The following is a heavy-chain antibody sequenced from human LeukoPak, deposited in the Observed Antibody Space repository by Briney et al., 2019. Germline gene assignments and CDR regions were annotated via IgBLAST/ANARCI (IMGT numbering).Heavy chain of an antibody. CDR2: ISSSSSYI. J-gene: IGHJ4*02. V-gene: IGHV3-21*01. Sequence: PGGSLRLSCAASGFTFSSYSMNWVRQAPGKGLEWVSSISSSSSYIYYADSVKGRFTISRDNAKDSLYLQMNSLRAEDTAVYYCASSYCSGGSCGYYFDYWGQGTLVTVSS. D-gene: IGHD2-15*01. CDR1: GFTFSSYS. CDR3: ASSYCSGGSCGYYFDY.